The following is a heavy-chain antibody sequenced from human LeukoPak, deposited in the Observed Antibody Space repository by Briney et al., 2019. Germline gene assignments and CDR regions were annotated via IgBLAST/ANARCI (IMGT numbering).Heavy chain of an antibody. Sequence: GASVKVSCKASGGTFSSYAISWVRQAPGQGLEWMGRIILILGIANYAQKFQGRVTVTADKSTSTAYMELSSLRSEDTAVYYCARDQGPYYDFFPPDYWGQGTLVTVSS. CDR1: GGTFSSYA. V-gene: IGHV1-69*04. D-gene: IGHD3-3*01. J-gene: IGHJ4*02. CDR2: IILILGIA. CDR3: ARDQGPYYDFFPPDY.